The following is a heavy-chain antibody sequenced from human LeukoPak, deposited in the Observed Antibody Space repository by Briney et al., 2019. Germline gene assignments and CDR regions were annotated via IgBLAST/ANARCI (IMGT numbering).Heavy chain of an antibody. D-gene: IGHD3-9*01. V-gene: IGHV1-18*04. CDR1: GYTFTSYG. CDR3: ARESYDILTGLIRTKRLDY. CDR2: ISAYNGNT. Sequence: GASVNVSCKASGYTFTSYGISWVRQAPGQGLEWMGWISAYNGNTNYAQKLQGRVTMPTDTSTSTAYMELRSLRSDDTAVYYCARESYDILTGLIRTKRLDYWGQGTLVTVSS. J-gene: IGHJ4*02.